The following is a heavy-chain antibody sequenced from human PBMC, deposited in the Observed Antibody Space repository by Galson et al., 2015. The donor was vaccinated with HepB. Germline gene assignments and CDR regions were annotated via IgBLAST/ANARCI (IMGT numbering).Heavy chain of an antibody. CDR1: GFSFSSHW. CDR2: INSDGSST. CDR3: ASLETPYGGNPLVGSDI. D-gene: IGHD4-23*01. Sequence: SLRLSCAASGFSFSSHWRHWVRQAPGKGLVWVSRINSDGSSTTYADSVEGRFTISRDNARNTLYLQMSSLRAEDTAVYYCASLETPYGGNPLVGSDIWGQGTMVTVSS. V-gene: IGHV3-74*01. J-gene: IGHJ3*02.